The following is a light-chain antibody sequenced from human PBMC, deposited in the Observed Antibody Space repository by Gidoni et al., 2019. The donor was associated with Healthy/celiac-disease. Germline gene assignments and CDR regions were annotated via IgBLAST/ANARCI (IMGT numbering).Light chain of an antibody. Sequence: QSVLTPPPSVSGAPGQTVTIPCTGSSSNIGAGYDVHWYQQLPGTAPKLLIYGNSNRPSGVPDRFSGSKSGTSASLAITGLQAEDEADYYCQSYDSSLSGPYVFGTGTKVTVL. CDR2: GNS. CDR3: QSYDSSLSGPYV. J-gene: IGLJ1*01. CDR1: SSNIGAGYD. V-gene: IGLV1-40*01.